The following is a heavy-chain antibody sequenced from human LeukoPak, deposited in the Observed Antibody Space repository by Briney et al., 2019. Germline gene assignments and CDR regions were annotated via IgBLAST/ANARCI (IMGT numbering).Heavy chain of an antibody. J-gene: IGHJ4*02. CDR3: ARDPVEWELLLDY. V-gene: IGHV3-7*01. CDR2: MNIDGSEK. D-gene: IGHD1-26*01. CDR1: GFTFSSYT. Sequence: GGSLRLSCAASGFTFSSYTMNWVRQAPGKGLEWVANMNIDGSEKYYADSAKGRFTISRDNARNSVYLQMNSLRVEDTAVYYCARDPVEWELLLDYWGQGTLVTVSS.